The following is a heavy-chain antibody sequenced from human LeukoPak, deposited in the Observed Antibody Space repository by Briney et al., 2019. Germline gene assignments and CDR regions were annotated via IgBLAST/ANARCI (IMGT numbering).Heavy chain of an antibody. CDR1: EFTFSDYW. D-gene: IGHD7-27*01. V-gene: IGHV3-7*01. J-gene: IGHJ6*02. Sequence: GGSLRLSCAASEFTFSDYWMSWVRQTPGKEPEWVANIKEDGSEKYYVDSVKGRFTVSRDNAKNSLFLQMNSLRVEDTAVYYCATYKNWVAGDVGGQGTTVSVSS. CDR2: IKEDGSEK. CDR3: ATYKNWVAGDV.